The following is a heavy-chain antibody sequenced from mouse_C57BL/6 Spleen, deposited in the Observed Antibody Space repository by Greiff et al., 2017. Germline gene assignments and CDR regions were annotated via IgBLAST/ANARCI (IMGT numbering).Heavy chain of an antibody. CDR1: GFTFSDYG. CDR2: ISSGSSTI. V-gene: IGHV5-17*01. J-gene: IGHJ2*01. Sequence: VQLQQSGGGLVKPGGSLKLSCAASGFTFSDYGMHWVRQAPEKGLEWVAYISSGSSTIYYADTVKGRFTISRDNAKNTLFLQMTSLRSEDTAMYYCARKDFIYDYDGYFDYWGQGTTLTVSS. D-gene: IGHD2-4*01. CDR3: ARKDFIYDYDGYFDY.